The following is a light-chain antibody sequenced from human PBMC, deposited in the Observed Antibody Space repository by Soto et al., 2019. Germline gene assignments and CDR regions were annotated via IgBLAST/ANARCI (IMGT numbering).Light chain of an antibody. J-gene: IGLJ1*01. V-gene: IGLV1-44*01. CDR1: SSNIGSNT. CDR2: SNN. Sequence: QSVLTQPPSASGTPGQRVTISCSGSSSNIGSNTVNWYQQLPGTAPKLLIYSNNQRPSGVPDRFSGSKSGTSASLAISGLQSEDEAAYYCAAWDDSLNGFDVFGTETKLTVL. CDR3: AAWDDSLNGFDV.